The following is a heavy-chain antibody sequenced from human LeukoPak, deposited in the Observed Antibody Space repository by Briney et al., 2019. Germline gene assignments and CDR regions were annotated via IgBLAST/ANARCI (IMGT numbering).Heavy chain of an antibody. CDR2: IYYSGST. CDR3: ARSLRWFDP. CDR1: GGSISSSSYY. Sequence: SETLALTCTVSGGSISSSSYYWSWIRQPPGKGLEWMGSIYYSGSTYYNPSLNSRVTISVDTSKNQFSLKLSSVTAADTAVYYCARSLRWFDPWGQGTLVTVSS. J-gene: IGHJ5*02. V-gene: IGHV4-39*07. D-gene: IGHD5-12*01.